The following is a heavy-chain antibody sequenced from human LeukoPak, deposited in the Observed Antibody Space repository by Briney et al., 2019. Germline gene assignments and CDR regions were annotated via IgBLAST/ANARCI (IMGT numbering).Heavy chain of an antibody. CDR3: ARRGVGAIDY. V-gene: IGHV4-39*01. CDR2: IYYSGST. D-gene: IGHD1-26*01. J-gene: IGHJ4*02. Sequence: WVRQAPGKGLEWIGSIYYSGSTYYNPSLKSRVTISVDTSKNQFSLKLSSVTAADTAVYYCARRGVGAIDYWGQGTLVTVSS.